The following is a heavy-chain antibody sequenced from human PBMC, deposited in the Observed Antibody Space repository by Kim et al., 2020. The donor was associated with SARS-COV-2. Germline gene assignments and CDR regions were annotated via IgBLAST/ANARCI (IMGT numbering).Heavy chain of an antibody. J-gene: IGHJ3*02. Sequence: GGSLRLSCAASGFTFSNAWMSWVRQAPGKGLEWVGRIKSKTDGGTTDYAAPVKGRFTISRDDSKNTLYLQMNSLKTEDTAVYYCTTNFFYCGGDCDAFDIWGQGTMVTVSS. D-gene: IGHD2-21*02. CDR2: IKSKTDGGTT. CDR3: TTNFFYCGGDCDAFDI. CDR1: GFTFSNAW. V-gene: IGHV3-15*01.